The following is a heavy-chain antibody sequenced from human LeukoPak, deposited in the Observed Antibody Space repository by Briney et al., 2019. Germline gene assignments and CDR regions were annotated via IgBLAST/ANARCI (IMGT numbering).Heavy chain of an antibody. CDR1: GGSISSGSYY. J-gene: IGHJ4*02. V-gene: IGHV4-61*02. D-gene: IGHD3-10*01. CDR3: ARVLWFGASQYYFDY. Sequence: PSQTLSLTCTVSGGSISSGSYYWSWIRQPAGKGLEWIGRIYTSGSTNYNPSLKSRVTISVDTSKNQFSLKLSSVTAADTAVYYCARVLWFGASQYYFDYWGQGTLVTVSS. CDR2: IYTSGST.